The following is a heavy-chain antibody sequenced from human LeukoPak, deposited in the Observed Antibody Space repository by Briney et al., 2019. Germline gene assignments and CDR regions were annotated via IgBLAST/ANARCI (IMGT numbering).Heavy chain of an antibody. CDR2: INAGNGNT. J-gene: IGHJ3*02. CDR1: GYTFTSYA. CDR3: ARDSTDYGSGSYYSVEDAFDI. D-gene: IGHD3-10*01. Sequence: ASVKVSCKASGYTFTSYAMHWVRQAPGQRLEWMGWINAGNGNTKYSQKFQGRVTITRDTSASTAYMELSSLRSEDTAVYYCARDSTDYGSGSYYSVEDAFDIWGQGTMVTVSS. V-gene: IGHV1-3*01.